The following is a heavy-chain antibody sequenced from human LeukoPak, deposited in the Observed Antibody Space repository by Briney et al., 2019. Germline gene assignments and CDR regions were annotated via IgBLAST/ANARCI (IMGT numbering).Heavy chain of an antibody. D-gene: IGHD6-13*01. CDR2: INAGNGNT. CDR3: ASEQYSSSWYLWFDP. Sequence: ASVKVSCKASGYTFTSYAMHWVRQAPGQRLEWMGWINAGNGNTKYSQKFQGRVTITRDTSASTAYMELSSLRSEATAVYYCASEQYSSSWYLWFDPWGQGTLVTVSS. V-gene: IGHV1-3*01. CDR1: GYTFTSYA. J-gene: IGHJ5*02.